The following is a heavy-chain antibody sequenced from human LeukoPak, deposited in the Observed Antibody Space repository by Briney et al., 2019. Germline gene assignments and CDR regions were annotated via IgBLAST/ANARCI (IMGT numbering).Heavy chain of an antibody. D-gene: IGHD3-22*01. CDR3: ARDSDSSGHYYMDYFDY. CDR1: GFTFTSYA. Sequence: GGSLRLSCAASGFTFTSYAMNWVRQAPGKGLEWVSSISSSSRDINYADSVKGRFTISRDNAWNSLYLQMNSLRAEDTAVYYCARDSDSSGHYYMDYFDYWGQGALVTVSS. V-gene: IGHV3-21*01. J-gene: IGHJ4*02. CDR2: ISSSSRDI.